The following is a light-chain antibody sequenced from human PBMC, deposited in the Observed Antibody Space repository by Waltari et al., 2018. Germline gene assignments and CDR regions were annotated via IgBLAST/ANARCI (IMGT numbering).Light chain of an antibody. CDR2: GVN. Sequence: QSVLTQPPSVSGAPGQRVTISCTGSWSNIGAGYDVHWDQQLPGEAPTPLVYGVNTRPPGGPDRFFGSKSGTSASLAIPGLQPEDEADYYCQSYDTSLGVVFGGGTKLTVL. CDR3: QSYDTSLGVV. CDR1: WSNIGAGYD. V-gene: IGLV1-40*01. J-gene: IGLJ2*01.